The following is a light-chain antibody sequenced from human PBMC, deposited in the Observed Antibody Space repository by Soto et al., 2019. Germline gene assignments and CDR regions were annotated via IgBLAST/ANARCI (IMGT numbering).Light chain of an antibody. V-gene: IGKV1-6*01. CDR1: QGFRSD. J-gene: IGKJ1*01. CDR2: DAS. CDR3: QQFAKSST. Sequence: AIQMTQSPSSLSASVGDRVTITCRASQGFRSDIGWYQQKPGKAPKLLIYDASSLQSGVPSRFSGSGSGTDFTLTISSLQPEDFATYYCQQFAKSSTFGQGTTVEIK.